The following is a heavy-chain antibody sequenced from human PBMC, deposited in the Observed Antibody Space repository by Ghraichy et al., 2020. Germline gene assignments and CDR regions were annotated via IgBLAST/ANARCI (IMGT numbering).Heavy chain of an antibody. CDR1: GFTLSSYA. CDR2: ISGSGGST. V-gene: IGHV3-23*01. J-gene: IGHJ4*02. CDR3: VRGGWGSVWEY. Sequence: GGSLRLSCAASGFTLSSYAMTWVRQAPGKGLEWVAGISGSGGSTYYTDSVKGRFTISRDNSKNTLYLQMNSLRAEDTAVYYCVRGGWGSVWEYWGQGTLVTVRS. D-gene: IGHD6-19*01.